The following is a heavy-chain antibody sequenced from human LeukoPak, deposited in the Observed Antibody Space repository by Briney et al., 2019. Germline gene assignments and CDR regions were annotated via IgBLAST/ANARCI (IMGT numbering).Heavy chain of an antibody. CDR1: GGSISSYY. CDR3: ARASYGANADY. CDR2: MYYIGST. D-gene: IGHD4-23*01. Sequence: SETLSLTCPVSGGSISSYYWTWIRQPPGKGLEWIAYMYYIGSTSYNPSLKSRVTISVDTSKNQFSLKLSSVTAADTAVYFCARASYGANADYSGQGTLVTVSS. J-gene: IGHJ4*02. V-gene: IGHV4-59*01.